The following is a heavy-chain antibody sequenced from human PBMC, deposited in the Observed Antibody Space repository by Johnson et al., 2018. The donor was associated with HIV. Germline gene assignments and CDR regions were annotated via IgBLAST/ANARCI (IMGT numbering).Heavy chain of an antibody. J-gene: IGHJ3*02. CDR2: ISDDGSSR. D-gene: IGHD6-19*01. V-gene: IGHV3-30*04. CDR1: GFTFSSYA. CDR3: ARVSTQWLRVDAFDI. Sequence: QVQLVESGGGVVQPGRSLRLSCAASGFTFSSYAMHWVRQAPGKGLEWVAVISDDGSSRLYGDSVKDRFTISRDNSKNTLFLQMNSLGTEDTAVYYCARVSTQWLRVDAFDIWGQGTMVTVSS.